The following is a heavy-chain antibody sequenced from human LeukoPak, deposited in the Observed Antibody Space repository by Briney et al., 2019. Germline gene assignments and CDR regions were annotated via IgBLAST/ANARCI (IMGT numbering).Heavy chain of an antibody. CDR3: ARTTPYYYGSGSYINYYYYGMDV. CDR2: IYYSGST. CDR1: GGSISSYY. D-gene: IGHD3-10*01. J-gene: IGHJ6*02. Sequence: PSETLSLTCTVSGGSISSYYWSWIRQPPGKGLEWIGYIYYSGSTNYNPSLKSRVTISVDTSKNQFSLKLSSVTAADTAVYYCARTTPYYYGSGSYINYYYYGMDVWGQGTTVTVSS. V-gene: IGHV4-59*01.